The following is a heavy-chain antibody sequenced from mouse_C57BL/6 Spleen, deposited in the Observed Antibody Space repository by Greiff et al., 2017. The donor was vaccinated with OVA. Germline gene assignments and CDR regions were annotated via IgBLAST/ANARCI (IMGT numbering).Heavy chain of an antibody. CDR2: IYPRSGNT. D-gene: IGHD2-1*01. CDR1: GYTFTSYG. J-gene: IGHJ2*01. V-gene: IGHV1-81*01. CDR3: ARSTGNYVFDY. Sequence: VQRVESGAELARPGASVKLSCKASGYTFTSYGISWVKQRTGQGLEWIGEIYPRSGNTYYNEKFKGKATLTADKSSSTAYMELRSLTSEDSAVYFCARSTGNYVFDYWGQGTTLTVSS.